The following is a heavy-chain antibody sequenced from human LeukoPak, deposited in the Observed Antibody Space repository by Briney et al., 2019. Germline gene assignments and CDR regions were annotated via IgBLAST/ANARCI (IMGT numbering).Heavy chain of an antibody. D-gene: IGHD4-23*01. CDR2: INPNSGGT. V-gene: IGHV1-2*02. J-gene: IGHJ3*02. CDR1: GYTFTGYY. Sequence: GASVKVSCKASGYTFTGYYMHWVRQAPGQGLEWMGWINPNSGGTNYAQKFQGRVTMTRDTSISTAYMELSRLRSDDTAVYYCARVWYGGPSDAFDIWGQGTMVTVSS. CDR3: ARVWYGGPSDAFDI.